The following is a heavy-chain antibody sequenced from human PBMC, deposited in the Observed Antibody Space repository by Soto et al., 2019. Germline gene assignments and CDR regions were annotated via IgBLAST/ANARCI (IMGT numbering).Heavy chain of an antibody. D-gene: IGHD2-15*01. V-gene: IGHV4-59*01. J-gene: IGHJ6*03. Sequence: SETLSLTCTVSGGSISSYYWSWIRQPPGKGLEWIGYIYYSGSTNYNPSLKSRVTISVDPSKNQFSLKLSSVTAADTAVYYCARDPGGYCSGGSCYDYYYYYYMDVWGKGTTVTVSS. CDR3: ARDPGGYCSGGSCYDYYYYYYMDV. CDR1: GGSISSYY. CDR2: IYYSGST.